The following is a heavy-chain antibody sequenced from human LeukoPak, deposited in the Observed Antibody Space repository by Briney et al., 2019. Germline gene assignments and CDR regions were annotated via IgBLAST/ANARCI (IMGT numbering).Heavy chain of an antibody. CDR3: ATFVPYSDNSDFYIHAFHI. D-gene: IGHD3-22*01. Sequence: SVKVSCKASGGTFSSYAISWVRQAPGQGLEWMGGIIPIFGTANYAQNFQGRVTLTEDTSTDTAYMELTSLRAEDTALYYCATFVPYSDNSDFYIHAFHIWGRGTMVTVSS. CDR1: GGTFSSYA. CDR2: IIPIFGTA. J-gene: IGHJ3*02. V-gene: IGHV1-69*06.